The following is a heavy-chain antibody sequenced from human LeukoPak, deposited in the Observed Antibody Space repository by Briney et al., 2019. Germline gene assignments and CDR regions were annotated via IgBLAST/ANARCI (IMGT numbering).Heavy chain of an antibody. CDR3: ARSRFLEWLSPLGFDY. CDR2: IYYSGST. CDR1: GGSISSGGYY. D-gene: IGHD3-3*01. Sequence: PSETLSLTCTVSGGSISSGGYYWSWIRQHPGKGLEWIGDIYYSGSTYYNPSLKSRVTISVDTSKNQFSLKLSSATAADTAVYYCARSRFLEWLSPLGFDYWGQGTLVTVSS. V-gene: IGHV4-31*03. J-gene: IGHJ4*02.